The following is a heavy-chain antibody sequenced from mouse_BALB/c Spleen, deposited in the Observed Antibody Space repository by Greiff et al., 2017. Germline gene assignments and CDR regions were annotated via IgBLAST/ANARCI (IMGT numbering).Heavy chain of an antibody. CDR1: GYTFTSYW. CDR3: AREGGNYASAY. D-gene: IGHD2-1*01. V-gene: IGHV1-69*02. Sequence: QVQLQQSGAELVKPGAPVKLSCKASGYTFTSYWMNWVKQRPGRGLEWIGRIDPSDSETHYNQKFKDKATLTVDKSSSTAYIQLSSLTSEDSAVYYCAREGGNYASAYWGQGTLVTVSA. J-gene: IGHJ3*01. CDR2: IDPSDSET.